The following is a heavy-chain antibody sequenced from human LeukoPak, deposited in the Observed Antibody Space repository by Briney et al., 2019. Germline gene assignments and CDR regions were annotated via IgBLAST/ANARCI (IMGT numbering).Heavy chain of an antibody. J-gene: IGHJ4*02. Sequence: PGGSLRLSCAASGFTFSGYWMHWVRQAPGKGLVWVSRINRDVSSTNYADSVKGRFTTSRDNAKNTLYLQMKSLRAEDTAVYCCVSRDYPADYWGQGTLVTVSS. CDR1: GFTFSGYW. D-gene: IGHD4-11*01. CDR3: VSRDYPADY. V-gene: IGHV3-74*01. CDR2: INRDVSST.